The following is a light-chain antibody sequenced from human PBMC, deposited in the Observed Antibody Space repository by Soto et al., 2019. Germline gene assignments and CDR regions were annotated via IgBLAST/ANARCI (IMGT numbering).Light chain of an antibody. CDR1: QSVKSN. V-gene: IGKV3-20*01. CDR3: QQYGSSPAIT. Sequence: EIVLTQFPGALSLSPGERATLSSRASQSVKSNSAWYQQKPGQAPRLLIYGASSRATGIPDRFSGSWSGTDFTLAISTPEPEDFAVYYCQQYGSSPAITFGQETCLKI. CDR2: GAS. J-gene: IGKJ5*01.